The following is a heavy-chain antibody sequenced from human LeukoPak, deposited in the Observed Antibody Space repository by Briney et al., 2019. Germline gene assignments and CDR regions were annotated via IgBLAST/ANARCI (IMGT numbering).Heavy chain of an antibody. Sequence: GGSLRLSCAASGFTFSSYWMSWVRQAPGKGLEWVAKIKEDGSEKYYVDSVRGRFTIPRDNAKNSVYLQMNSLRAEDAAVYYCAKDLIGSSGWLYYFDYWGQGTLVTVSS. CDR3: AKDLIGSSGWLYYFDY. V-gene: IGHV3-7*01. CDR1: GFTFSSYW. D-gene: IGHD6-19*01. J-gene: IGHJ4*02. CDR2: IKEDGSEK.